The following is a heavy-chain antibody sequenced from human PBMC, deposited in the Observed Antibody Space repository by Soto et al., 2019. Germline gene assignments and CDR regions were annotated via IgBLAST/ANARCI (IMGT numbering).Heavy chain of an antibody. Sequence: PGGSLRLSCAASGFTFSSYAMSWVRQAPGKGLEWVSAISGSGGSTYYADSVKGRFTISRDNSKNTLYLQMNSLRAEDTAVYYCAKDRLREEYYYYGMDVWGQGTTVTVYS. CDR2: ISGSGGST. CDR3: AKDRLREEYYYYGMDV. CDR1: GFTFSSYA. J-gene: IGHJ6*02. V-gene: IGHV3-23*01. D-gene: IGHD5-12*01.